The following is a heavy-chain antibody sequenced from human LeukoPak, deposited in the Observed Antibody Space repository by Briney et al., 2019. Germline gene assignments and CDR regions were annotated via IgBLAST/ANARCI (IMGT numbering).Heavy chain of an antibody. V-gene: IGHV3-48*04. D-gene: IGHD3-22*01. Sequence: PGGSLRLSCAASGFTFSNYAMIWVRQAPGKGLEWVSYISSSSSTIYYADSVKGRFTISRDNAKNSLYLQMNSLRAEDTAVYYCARDGDYDSSGYIDYWGQGTLVTVSS. CDR2: ISSSSSTI. CDR1: GFTFSNYA. J-gene: IGHJ4*02. CDR3: ARDGDYDSSGYIDY.